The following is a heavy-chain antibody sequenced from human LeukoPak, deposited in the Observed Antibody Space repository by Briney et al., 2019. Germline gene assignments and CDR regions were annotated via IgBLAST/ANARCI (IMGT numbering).Heavy chain of an antibody. Sequence: SKTLSLTCTVSGGSISSYYWSWIRQPPGKGLEWIGYIYYSDVANYNPSLKSRVSISVDTSKNQFSLKLTSVTAADTAVYYCASDSGGRRDAFNIWGQGTMVTVSS. J-gene: IGHJ3*02. CDR1: GGSISSYY. CDR2: IYYSDVA. CDR3: ASDSGGRRDAFNI. D-gene: IGHD2-8*02. V-gene: IGHV4-59*01.